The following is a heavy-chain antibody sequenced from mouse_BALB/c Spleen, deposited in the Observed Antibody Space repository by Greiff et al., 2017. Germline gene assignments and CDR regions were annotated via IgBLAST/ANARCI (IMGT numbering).Heavy chain of an antibody. Sequence: VQLQQPGAELVKPGTSVKLSCKASGYTFTSYWVNWVKLRPGQGLEWIGDIYPGSGSTNYNEKFKSKATLTVDTSSSTAYMQLSSLASEDSALYCCAGYGPWFAYWGQGTLVTVSA. J-gene: IGHJ3*01. D-gene: IGHD1-1*02. CDR3: AGYGPWFAY. V-gene: IGHV1-55*01. CDR1: GYTFTSYW. CDR2: IYPGSGST.